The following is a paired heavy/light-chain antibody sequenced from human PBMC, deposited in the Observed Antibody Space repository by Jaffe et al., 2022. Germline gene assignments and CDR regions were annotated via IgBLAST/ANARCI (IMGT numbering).Light chain of an antibody. CDR3: QQYSTYSLLT. CDR2: QAS. CDR1: QSISSW. Sequence: DIQMTQSPSTLSASVGDRVTITCRASQSISSWLAWYQQIPGQAPKLLIYQASSLESGVPPRFSGSGSGTEFTLTISSLRPQDAAVYYCQQYSTYSLLTFGGGTKVEIK. J-gene: IGKJ4*01. V-gene: IGKV1-5*03.
Heavy chain of an antibody. J-gene: IGHJ4*02. Sequence: QLQLQESGPGLVEPSETLSLTCTVSGGSISSKSYYWGWIRQSPGKGLEWIGTMCYSESTDYNPSLKTRVTISGDTSKNQFSLKLTFVTAADTAVYYCVRADSGDSGGFFNYWGQGTLVTVS. V-gene: IGHV4-39*01. CDR3: VRADSGDSGGFFNY. CDR2: MCYSEST. CDR1: GGSISSKSYY. D-gene: IGHD4-17*01.